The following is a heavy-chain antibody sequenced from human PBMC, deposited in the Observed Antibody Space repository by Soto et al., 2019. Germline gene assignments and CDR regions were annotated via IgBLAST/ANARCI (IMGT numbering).Heavy chain of an antibody. CDR3: AKATDYYDSSPDY. D-gene: IGHD3-22*01. CDR1: GFTFDDYA. Sequence: LRLSCAASGFTFDDYAMHWVRQAPGKGLEWVSGISWNSGSIGYADSVKGRFTISRDNAKNSLYLQMNSLRAEDTALYYCAKATDYYDSSPDYWGQGTLVTVSS. CDR2: ISWNSGSI. J-gene: IGHJ4*02. V-gene: IGHV3-9*01.